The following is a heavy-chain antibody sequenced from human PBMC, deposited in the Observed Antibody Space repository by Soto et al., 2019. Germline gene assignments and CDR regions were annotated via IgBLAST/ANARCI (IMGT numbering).Heavy chain of an antibody. CDR1: GGTFSSYA. V-gene: IGHV1-69*12. J-gene: IGHJ6*02. D-gene: IGHD6-6*01. CDR3: ARADGGSSSQHYGMDV. Sequence: QVQLVQSGAEVKKPGSSVKVSCKASGGTFSSYAISWVRQAPGQGLEWTGGIIPIFGTANYAQKFQGRVTITADESTSTAYMELSSLRSEDTAVYYCARADGGSSSQHYGMDVWGQGTTVTVSS. CDR2: IIPIFGTA.